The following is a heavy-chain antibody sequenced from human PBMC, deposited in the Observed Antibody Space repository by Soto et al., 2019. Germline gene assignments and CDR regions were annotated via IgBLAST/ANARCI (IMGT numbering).Heavy chain of an antibody. CDR2: IIPIFGTA. J-gene: IGHJ4*02. CDR3: AALAAGYRYYFDY. Sequence: SVKVSCKASGGTFSSYAISWVRQAPGQGLEWMGGIIPIFGTANYAQKFQGRVTITADESTSTAYMELSSLRSEDTAVYYGAALAAGYRYYFDYWGQGNLVTVSS. D-gene: IGHD5-18*01. V-gene: IGHV1-69*13. CDR1: GGTFSSYA.